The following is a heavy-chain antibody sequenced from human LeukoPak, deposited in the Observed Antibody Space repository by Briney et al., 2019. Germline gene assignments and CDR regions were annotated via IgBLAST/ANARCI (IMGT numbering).Heavy chain of an antibody. Sequence: PGGSLRLSCAASGFTFSSYAMHWVRQAPGKGLEWEAVISYDGSNKYYADSVKGRFTISRDNSKNTLYLQMNSLRAEDTAVYYCARVGTMDYGDSTFDYWGQGTLDTVSS. J-gene: IGHJ4*02. CDR1: GFTFSSYA. CDR2: ISYDGSNK. D-gene: IGHD4-17*01. CDR3: ARVGTMDYGDSTFDY. V-gene: IGHV3-30-3*01.